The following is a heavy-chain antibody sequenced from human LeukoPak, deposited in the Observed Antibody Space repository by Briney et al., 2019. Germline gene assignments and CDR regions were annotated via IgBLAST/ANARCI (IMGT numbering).Heavy chain of an antibody. D-gene: IGHD5-18*01. CDR2: IYYSGST. V-gene: IGHV4-59*01. CDR1: GGSISSYY. Sequence: SETLSLTCTVSGGSISSYYWTWIRQPPGKGLEWIGYIYYSGSTNYTPSLKSRVPTSVDTSKTQFSLKLSSVTAADTAVYYCARDLSVTTRDDAFDIWGQGTMVTVSS. CDR3: ARDLSVTTRDDAFDI. J-gene: IGHJ3*02.